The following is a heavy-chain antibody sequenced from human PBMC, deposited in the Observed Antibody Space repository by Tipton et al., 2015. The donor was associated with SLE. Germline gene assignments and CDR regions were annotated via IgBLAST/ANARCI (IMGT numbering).Heavy chain of an antibody. J-gene: IGHJ5*02. CDR1: GFTFSIFA. CDR2: IYSGGTTT. CDR3: ARAPNWFDP. V-gene: IGHV3-23*03. Sequence: GSLRLSCAASGFTFSIFAMSWVRQAPGKGLEWVSAIYSGGTTTYYADSVKGRVAISRDDSKSTLYLQMNSLRAEDTAVYYCARAPNWFDPWGQGTLVTVSS.